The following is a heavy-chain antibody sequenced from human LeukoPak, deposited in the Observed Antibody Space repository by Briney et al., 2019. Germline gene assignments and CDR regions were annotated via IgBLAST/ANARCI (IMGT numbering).Heavy chain of an antibody. CDR3: ARDPLAYCGGDCYPGFDY. D-gene: IGHD2-21*02. CDR1: GYTFTSYG. V-gene: IGHV1-18*01. CDR2: ISAYNGNT. Sequence: ASVKVSFKASGYTFTSYGISWVRQAPGQGLEWMGWISAYNGNTNYAQNLQGRVTMTTDTSTSTAYMELRSLRSDDTAMYYCARDPLAYCGGDCYPGFDYWGQGTLVTVSS. J-gene: IGHJ4*02.